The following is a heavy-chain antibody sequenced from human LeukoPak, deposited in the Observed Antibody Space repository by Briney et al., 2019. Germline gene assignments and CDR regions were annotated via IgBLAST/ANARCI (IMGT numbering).Heavy chain of an antibody. CDR2: INPNSGGT. Sequence: ASVKVSCKASGYTFTGYYMHWVRQAPGQGLEWMGWINPNSGGTNYAQKFQGRVTMTRDTSISTAYMELSRLRSDDTAVYYCAIYSSSSWFSPEPYPWGQGTLVTVSS. J-gene: IGHJ5*02. V-gene: IGHV1-2*02. D-gene: IGHD6-6*01. CDR3: AIYSSSSWFSPEPYP. CDR1: GYTFTGYY.